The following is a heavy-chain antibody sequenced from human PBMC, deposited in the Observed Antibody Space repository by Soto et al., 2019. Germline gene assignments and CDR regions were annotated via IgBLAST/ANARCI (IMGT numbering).Heavy chain of an antibody. J-gene: IGHJ4*02. V-gene: IGHV1-69*06. Sequence: QVQLVQSGAEVKKPGSSVKVSCKASGGTFSSYAISWVRQAPGQGLEWMGGIIPIFGTANYAQKFQGRVTITADKSTSTASMELSSLRSEDTAVYYCARGLSRYSGYDYYFDYWGQGTLVTVSS. D-gene: IGHD5-12*01. CDR1: GGTFSSYA. CDR2: IIPIFGTA. CDR3: ARGLSRYSGYDYYFDY.